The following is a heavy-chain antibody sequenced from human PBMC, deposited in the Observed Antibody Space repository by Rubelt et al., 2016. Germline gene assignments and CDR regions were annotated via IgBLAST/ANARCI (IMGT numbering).Heavy chain of an antibody. Sequence: EVQLVQSGAEVKKPGESLKISCKGSGYSFTTYWIAWVRQMPGKGLEWMGIIYPGDSDTRYSPSFQGQVTISADKSLRTVYLQWSSLKASYTAMYYCATDRYYVMDVWGQGTTVTVSS. V-gene: IGHV5-51*01. CDR3: ATDRYYVMDV. CDR1: GYSFTTYW. D-gene: IGHD1-14*01. CDR2: IYPGDSDT. J-gene: IGHJ6*02.